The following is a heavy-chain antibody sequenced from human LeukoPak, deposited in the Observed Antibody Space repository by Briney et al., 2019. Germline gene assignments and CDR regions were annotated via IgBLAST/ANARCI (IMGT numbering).Heavy chain of an antibody. D-gene: IGHD7-27*01. CDR1: GFTFSSYT. Sequence: GSLRLSCTASGFTFSSYTMTWVRQAPGKGLKWVSTITTGDGNTYYADSVKGRFTVFRDDSKNTLYLQMNSLRAEDTAVYYCAKDGGLWVSAHWGDSWGRGTLVTVSS. V-gene: IGHV3-23*01. CDR2: ITTGDGNT. J-gene: IGHJ4*02. CDR3: AKDGGLWVSAHWGDS.